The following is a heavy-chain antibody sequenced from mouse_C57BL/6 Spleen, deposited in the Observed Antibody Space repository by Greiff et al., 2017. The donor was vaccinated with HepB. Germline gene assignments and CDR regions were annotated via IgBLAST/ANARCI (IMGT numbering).Heavy chain of an antibody. CDR1: GFNIKNTY. J-gene: IGHJ3*01. D-gene: IGHD1-1*01. Sequence: VQLQQSVAELVRPGASVKLSCTASGFNIKNTYMHWVKQRPEQGLEWIGRIDPATGNTTYAPKFQGKATLTADTSSNTAYLQLSSLTSEDTAIYYCARSDYGSSPFAYWGQGTLVTVSA. CDR3: ARSDYGSSPFAY. CDR2: IDPATGNT. V-gene: IGHV14-3*01.